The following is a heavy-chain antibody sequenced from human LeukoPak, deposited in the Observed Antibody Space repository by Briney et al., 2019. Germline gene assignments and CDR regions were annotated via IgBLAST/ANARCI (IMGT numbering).Heavy chain of an antibody. CDR2: LYSGGST. V-gene: IGHV3-53*01. J-gene: IGHJ3*02. D-gene: IGHD6-13*01. CDR3: ARATSSCLSDAFDI. CDR1: GFAVSENY. Sequence: GGSLRLSCAASGFAVSENYMTWVRGAPGKGLEWVSILYSGGSTSYADSVMGRFNISRDNAKNSLYLQMKSLRHEDTAVYYCARATSSCLSDAFDIWGQGTMVTVSS.